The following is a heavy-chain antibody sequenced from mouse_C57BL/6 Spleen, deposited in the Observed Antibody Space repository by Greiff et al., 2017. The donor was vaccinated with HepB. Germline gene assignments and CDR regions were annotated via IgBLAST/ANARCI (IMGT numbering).Heavy chain of an antibody. CDR1: GYTFTSYW. D-gene: IGHD1-1*01. Sequence: QVQLQQPGAELVMPGASVKLSCKASGYTFTSYWMHWVKQRPGQGLEWIGEIDPSDSYTNYNQKFKGKSTLKVDKSYSTAYMQLSSLTSEYSSGYDCARFPASSYAMDDWGQGTSVTVSS. V-gene: IGHV1-69*01. J-gene: IGHJ4*01. CDR3: ARFPASSYAMDD. CDR2: IDPSDSYT.